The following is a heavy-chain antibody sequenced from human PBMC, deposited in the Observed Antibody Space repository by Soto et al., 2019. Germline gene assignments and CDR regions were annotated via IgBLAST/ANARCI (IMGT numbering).Heavy chain of an antibody. CDR3: ARVGVGSGYGEFDY. CDR2: INAGNGNT. Sequence: QVQLVQSGAEGKKPGASVKVSCKASGYTFTRYAMHWVRQAPGQRLEWMGWINAGNGNTKYSQKFQGRGAINRDTSGSIDYMELSSMRAGDTAVYYCARVGVGSGYGEFDYWGQGKLVTVSS. V-gene: IGHV1-3*01. J-gene: IGHJ4*02. CDR1: GYTFTRYA. D-gene: IGHD5-12*01.